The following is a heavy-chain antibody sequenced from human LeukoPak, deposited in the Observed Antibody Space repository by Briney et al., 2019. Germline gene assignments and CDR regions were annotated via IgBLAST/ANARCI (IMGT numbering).Heavy chain of an antibody. D-gene: IGHD3-22*01. J-gene: IGHJ1*01. CDR3: ATQSGYDSSGSLYFQH. CDR1: GFTVSSNY. CDR2: IYSGGST. Sequence: GGSLRLSCAASGFTVSSNYMSWVRQAPGKGLEWVSVIYSGGSTYYADSVKGRFTISRDNSKNTLYLQMSSLRAEDTAVYYCATQSGYDSSGSLYFQHWGQGTLVTVSS. V-gene: IGHV3-53*01.